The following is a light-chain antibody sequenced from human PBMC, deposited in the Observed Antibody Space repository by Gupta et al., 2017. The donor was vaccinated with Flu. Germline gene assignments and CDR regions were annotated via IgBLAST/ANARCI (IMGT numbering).Light chain of an antibody. V-gene: IGKV1-5*03. CDR2: KAS. CDR1: QSVSSW. CDR3: QHYSTYLYT. J-gene: IGKJ2*01. Sequence: DIQMTQSPSTLSASVGDRVTITCRASQSVSSWLAWYQQKPGKAPKLLIYKASNLERGVPSRFSGSGSGTEFTLTINSLQPDDFATYYYQHYSTYLYTFGQGTKLEIK.